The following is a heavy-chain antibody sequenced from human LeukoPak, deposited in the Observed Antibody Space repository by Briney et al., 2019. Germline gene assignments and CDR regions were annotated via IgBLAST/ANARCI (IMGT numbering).Heavy chain of an antibody. CDR2: ISSSSSYI. Sequence: GGSLRLSCAASGFTFSSYSMNWVRQAPGKGLEWVSSISSSSSYIYYADSVKGRFTISRDNAKNSLYLQMNSLRAEDTAVYYCARDNQEAETFDYWGQGTLVTVSS. V-gene: IGHV3-21*01. J-gene: IGHJ4*02. CDR3: ARDNQEAETFDY. CDR1: GFTFSSYS.